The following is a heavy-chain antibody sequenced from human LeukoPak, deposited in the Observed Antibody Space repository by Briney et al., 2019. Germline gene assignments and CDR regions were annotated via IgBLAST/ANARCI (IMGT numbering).Heavy chain of an antibody. Sequence: SQTLSLTCTVSGGSISSGGYYWSWIRQHPGKGLEWIGYIYYSGSTYYNPSPKSRVTISVDTSKNQFSLKLSSVTAADTAVYYCARDFVSRYSSGWDSFDIWGQGTMVTVSS. CDR2: IYYSGST. D-gene: IGHD6-19*01. J-gene: IGHJ3*02. CDR1: GGSISSGGYY. CDR3: ARDFVSRYSSGWDSFDI. V-gene: IGHV4-31*03.